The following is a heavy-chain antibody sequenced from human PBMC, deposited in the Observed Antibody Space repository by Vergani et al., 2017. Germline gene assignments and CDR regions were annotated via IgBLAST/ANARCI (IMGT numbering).Heavy chain of an antibody. CDR1: GFTFSSYS. V-gene: IGHV3-21*01. D-gene: IGHD2-21*02. Sequence: EVQLVESGGGLVKPGGSLRLSCAASGFTFSSYSMNWVRQAPGKGLEWVSSISSSSSYIYYADSVKGRFTISRDNAKNSLYLQMNSLRAEDTAVYYCARDLAYCGGDCSPDAFDIWGQGTMVTVSS. J-gene: IGHJ3*02. CDR3: ARDLAYCGGDCSPDAFDI. CDR2: ISSSSSYI.